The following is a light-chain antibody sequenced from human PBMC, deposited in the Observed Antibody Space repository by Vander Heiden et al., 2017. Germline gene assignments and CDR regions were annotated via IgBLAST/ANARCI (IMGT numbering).Light chain of an antibody. CDR3: QQDDNLHHA. CDR2: DAS. CDR1: QDISNY. Sequence: DIQMTQSPSPLSASVGDRVTITCQASQDISNYLNWYQQKPGKAPQLLIYDASNLETGVPSRFSGSGSGTDFTFTISSLQPEDIATYYCQQDDNLHHAFGHGTKVDIK. V-gene: IGKV1-33*01. J-gene: IGKJ3*01.